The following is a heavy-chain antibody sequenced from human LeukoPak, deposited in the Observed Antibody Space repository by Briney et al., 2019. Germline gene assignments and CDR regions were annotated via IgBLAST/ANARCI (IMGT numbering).Heavy chain of an antibody. D-gene: IGHD2-15*01. CDR1: GVTFSRYW. Sequence: GGSLRLSCAASGVTFSRYWMHWVRQAPGKGLVWVSRIKNDGSRTTYADAVKGRFTISRDNAKNTLYLQMNSLSADDTAVYYCVRKPYCSGGSCYTSGFDCWGQGTLVTVSS. V-gene: IGHV3-74*01. CDR3: VRKPYCSGGSCYTSGFDC. J-gene: IGHJ4*02. CDR2: IKNDGSRT.